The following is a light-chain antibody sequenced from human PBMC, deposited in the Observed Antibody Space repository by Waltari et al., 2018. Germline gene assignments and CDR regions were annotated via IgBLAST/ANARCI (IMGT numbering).Light chain of an antibody. J-gene: IGLJ2*01. CDR1: SPAAGVHNY. V-gene: IGLV2-8*01. CDR3: SSYAGSDNLI. Sequence: QSALTQPPSASGSPGQPVPTSCTGTSPAAGVHNYVSWYQQHPGKAPKLLIYEVSKRPSGVPDRFSGSKSGNTASLTVSGLQAEDEADYYCSSYAGSDNLIFGGGTKLTVL. CDR2: EVS.